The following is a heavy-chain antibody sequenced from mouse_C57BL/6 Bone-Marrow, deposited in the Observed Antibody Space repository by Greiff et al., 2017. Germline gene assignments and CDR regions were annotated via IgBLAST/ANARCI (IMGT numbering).Heavy chain of an antibody. CDR2: IDPEIGDT. CDR1: GFNIKDDY. CDR3: SSFDGNYFDF. Sequence: EVQVVESGAELVRPGASVKLSCTASGFNIKDDYIHWVKQRPEQGLEWIGGIDPEIGDTEYASKFQGKATITSDTSSNTAYLQLSSLTSEDTAVYYCSSFDGNYFDFWGQGTPLTVAS. J-gene: IGHJ2*01. V-gene: IGHV14-4*01. D-gene: IGHD2-3*01.